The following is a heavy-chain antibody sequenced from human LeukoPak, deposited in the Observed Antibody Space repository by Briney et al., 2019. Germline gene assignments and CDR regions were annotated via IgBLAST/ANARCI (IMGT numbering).Heavy chain of an antibody. CDR1: GYTFTGYY. J-gene: IGHJ3*02. D-gene: IGHD1-26*01. CDR3: AAYGSRAFDI. Sequence: ASVKVSCKASGYTFTGYYMHWVRQAPGQGLEWMGWISAYNGNTNYAQKLQGRVTMTTDTSTSTAYMELRSLRSDDTAVYYCAAYGSRAFDIWGQGTMVTVSS. V-gene: IGHV1-18*04. CDR2: ISAYNGNT.